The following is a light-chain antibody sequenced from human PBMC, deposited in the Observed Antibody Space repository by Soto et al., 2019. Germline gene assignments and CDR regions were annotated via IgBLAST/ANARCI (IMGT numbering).Light chain of an antibody. CDR1: QSVSNY. J-gene: IGKJ2*01. V-gene: IGKV3-20*01. Sequence: EIVLTQSPGTLSLSPGERAALSCRTSQSVSNYLAWYQHKRGQSPRLLIYGASNRATGIPDRFTGSGSGTDFTLIISRLEPEYFAVYYCQHYGTSPPFTFGQGTKLEIK. CDR3: QHYGTSPPFT. CDR2: GAS.